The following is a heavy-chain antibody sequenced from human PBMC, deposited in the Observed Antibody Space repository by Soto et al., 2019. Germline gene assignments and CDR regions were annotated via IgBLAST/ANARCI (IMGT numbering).Heavy chain of an antibody. J-gene: IGHJ5*02. Sequence: SETLSLTCTVSGGSIRGYYWSWIRQPPGKGLEWIGYIYYSGTTSYNPSLNSRVTMSVDTSKNQFSLKLSSVTAADTAVYYCARGAYGVLDPWGQGILVTVSS. D-gene: IGHD4-17*01. CDR1: GGSIRGYY. CDR2: IYYSGTT. V-gene: IGHV4-59*01. CDR3: ARGAYGVLDP.